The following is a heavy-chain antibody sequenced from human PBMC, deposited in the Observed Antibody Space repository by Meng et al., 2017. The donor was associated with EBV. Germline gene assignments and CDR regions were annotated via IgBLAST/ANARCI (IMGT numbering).Heavy chain of an antibody. CDR1: GYTFTSYY. Sequence: QVQLGQSGAEVKKPGASVKVSCKASGYTFTSYYLHWVRQAPGQGLEWMGIIIPAGGNTNYAQKFRGRFTMTRDTSTSTVYTDLSILTSEDTAVYYCVRELVGGTFDYWGQGTLVTVSS. J-gene: IGHJ4*02. CDR3: VRELVGGTFDY. D-gene: IGHD1/OR15-1a*01. CDR2: IIPAGGNT. V-gene: IGHV1-46*01.